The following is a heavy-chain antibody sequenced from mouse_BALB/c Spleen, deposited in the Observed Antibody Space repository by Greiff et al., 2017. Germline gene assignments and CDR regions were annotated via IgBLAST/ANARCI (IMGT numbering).Heavy chain of an antibody. CDR2: IDPENGDT. J-gene: IGHJ2*01. D-gene: IGHD1-1*01. V-gene: IGHV14-4*02. CDR1: GFNIKDYY. Sequence: VQLQQSGAELVRSGASVKLSCTASGFNIKDYYMHWVEQRPEQGLEWIGWIDPENGDTEYAPKFKGKATMTADTSSNTTYLQLSSLTSEDTAVYCCNPGIYGDVGDYWGQGTTVTVSS. CDR3: NPGIYGDVGDY.